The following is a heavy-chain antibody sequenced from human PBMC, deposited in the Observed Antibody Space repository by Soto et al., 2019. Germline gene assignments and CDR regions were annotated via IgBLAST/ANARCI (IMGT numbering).Heavy chain of an antibody. J-gene: IGHJ4*02. CDR3: ARGYSYGYSFDY. CDR2: IYHSGST. V-gene: IGHV4-30-2*01. Sequence: SETLSLTCAVSGGSISSGGYSWSWIRQPPVKGLEWIGYIYHSGSTYYNPSLKSRVTISVDRSKNQFSLKLSSVTAADTALYYCARGYSYGYSFDYWGQGTLVTVSS. D-gene: IGHD5-18*01. CDR1: GGSISSGGYS.